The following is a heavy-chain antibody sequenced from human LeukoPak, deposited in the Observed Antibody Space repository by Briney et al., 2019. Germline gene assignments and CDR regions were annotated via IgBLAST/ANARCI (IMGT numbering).Heavy chain of an antibody. CDR3: TTIKRGDIFGYFDF. Sequence: SQSLSLTCTVSGGSMTTHHWNWIRQPPGKGLGWIGYVFDSGRTKVNPSLTSRVTLSTDTSKNQLFLKLSSVTAADTAVYYCTTIKRGDIFGYFDFWGQGILVTVSS. J-gene: IGHJ4*02. CDR1: GGSMTTHH. CDR2: VFDSGRT. D-gene: IGHD5-18*01. V-gene: IGHV4-59*11.